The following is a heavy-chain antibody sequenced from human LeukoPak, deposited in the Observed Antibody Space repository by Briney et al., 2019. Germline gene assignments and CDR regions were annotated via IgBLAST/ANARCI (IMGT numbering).Heavy chain of an antibody. CDR3: ARDHYDSSGYFDS. J-gene: IGHJ4*02. CDR2: INPNNGGT. V-gene: IGHV1-2*02. D-gene: IGHD3-22*01. Sequence: ASVNVSCKASGYTFAAYYIHWVRQTPGQRLEWVGWINPNNGGTNYAQNFQDRVTMTSDTYITTAYMELTKLRSDDTAVYYCARDHYDSSGYFDSWGQGTLVTVSS. CDR1: GYTFAAYY.